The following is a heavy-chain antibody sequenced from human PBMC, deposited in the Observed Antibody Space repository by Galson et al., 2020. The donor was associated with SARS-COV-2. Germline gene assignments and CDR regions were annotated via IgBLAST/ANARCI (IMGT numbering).Heavy chain of an antibody. CDR3: ARHARRAYGSGSLRALDHFDY. V-gene: IGHV4-39*01. CDR1: GGSISSSSYY. CDR2: IYYSGST. Sequence: SETLSLTCTVSGGSISSSSYYWGWIRQPPGKGLEWIGSIYYSGSTYYNPSLKSRVTISVDTSKTQFSLKLSSVTAADTAVYYCARHARRAYGSGSLRALDHFDYWGQGTLVTVSS. D-gene: IGHD3-10*01. J-gene: IGHJ4*02.